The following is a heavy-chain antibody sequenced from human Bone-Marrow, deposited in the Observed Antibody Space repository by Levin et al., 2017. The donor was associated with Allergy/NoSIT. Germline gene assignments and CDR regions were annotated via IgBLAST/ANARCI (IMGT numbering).Heavy chain of an antibody. CDR3: ARRVTAAAGEVVWNWFDP. CDR1: GGSISSYY. V-gene: IGHV4-59*08. J-gene: IGHJ5*02. D-gene: IGHD6-13*01. CDR2: IYYSGST. Sequence: SQTLSLTCTVSGGSISSYYWSWIRQPPGKGLEWIGYIYYSGSTNYNPSLKSRVTISVDTSKNQFSLKLSSVTAADTAVYYCARRVTAAAGEVVWNWFDPWGQGTLVTVSS.